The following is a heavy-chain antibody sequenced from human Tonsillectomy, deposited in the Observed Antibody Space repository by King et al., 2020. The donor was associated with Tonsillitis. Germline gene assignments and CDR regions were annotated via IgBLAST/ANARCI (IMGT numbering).Heavy chain of an antibody. Sequence: QLQESGPGLVKPSQSLSLTCTFSVVSISSGDYYWSWFRQPPEKGLEWIGYIDYSGSTYSNPSLKSRVTISVDTSKNQFSLKLSSVTAADTAVYYCARFSGEYYFDYWGQGTLVTVSS. D-gene: IGHD1-26*01. V-gene: IGHV4-30-4*01. CDR2: IDYSGST. J-gene: IGHJ4*02. CDR1: VVSISSGDYY. CDR3: ARFSGEYYFDY.